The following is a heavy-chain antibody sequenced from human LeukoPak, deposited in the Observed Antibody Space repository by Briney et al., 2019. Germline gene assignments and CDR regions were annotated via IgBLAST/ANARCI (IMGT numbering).Heavy chain of an antibody. J-gene: IGHJ4*02. CDR1: GFTFSSYE. CDR3: ARDVISRNLITLGLGY. CDR2: ISSSDGTI. D-gene: IGHD3-16*01. V-gene: IGHV3-48*03. Sequence: GGSLRLSCAASGFTFSSYEMNWVRQAPGKGLEWVSYISSSDGTIYYADSVKGRFTISRDNSNSTAFLGMNSLTVDDTAVYFCARDVISRNLITLGLGYWGQGTLVTVSS.